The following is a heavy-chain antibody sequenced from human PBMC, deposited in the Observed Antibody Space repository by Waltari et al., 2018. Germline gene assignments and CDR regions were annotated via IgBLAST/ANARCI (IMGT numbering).Heavy chain of an antibody. CDR1: GFTFRNAW. V-gene: IGHV3-15*01. D-gene: IGHD4-17*01. CDR2: IKSKTDGGTT. CDR3: TTLRARWPDYYYYMDV. J-gene: IGHJ6*03. Sequence: VQLVQSGAEGKKPGGSLRLSCAAPGFTFRNAWLSWVRQAPGKGLEWVGRIKSKTDGGTTDYAAPVKGRFTISRDDSKNTLYLQMNSLKTEDTAVYYCTTLRARWPDYYYYMDVWGKGTTVTISS.